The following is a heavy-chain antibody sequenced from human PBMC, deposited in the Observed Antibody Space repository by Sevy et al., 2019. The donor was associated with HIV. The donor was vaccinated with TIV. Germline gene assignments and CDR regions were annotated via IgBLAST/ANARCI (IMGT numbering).Heavy chain of an antibody. J-gene: IGHJ6*02. CDR1: GFTFSGFG. V-gene: IGHV3-30*03. CDR3: SRRIAASIPPAV. D-gene: IGHD6-6*01. Sequence: GGSLRLSCAAFGFTFSGFGMHWVRQAPGKGLEWVALISYDGSNKYYADSVKGRFTISRDKSKNTLYLQMNSLRAEDTAVYYCSRRIAASIPPAVWGQGTTVTVSS. CDR2: ISYDGSNK.